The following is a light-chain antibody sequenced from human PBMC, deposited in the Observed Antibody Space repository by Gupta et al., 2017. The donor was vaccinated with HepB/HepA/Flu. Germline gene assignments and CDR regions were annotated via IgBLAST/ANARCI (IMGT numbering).Light chain of an antibody. CDR3: RWYKRSRSCV. CDR2: DVS. CDR1: TSDVGGYNY. V-gene: IGLV2-14*03. J-gene: IGLJ2*01. Sequence: QSALTQPASVSGSPGQSITIPCTGTTSDVGGYNYVSWYQQPPGTAPKIMIYDVSHRPAGVSDRCEAYNSGTTALMIISGDQCDDEGYYYYRWYKRSRSCVFGVGTKLTV.